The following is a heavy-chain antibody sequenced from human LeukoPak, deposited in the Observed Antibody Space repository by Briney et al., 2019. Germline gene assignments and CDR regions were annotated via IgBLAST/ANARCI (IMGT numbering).Heavy chain of an antibody. D-gene: IGHD4-17*01. V-gene: IGHV4-59*11. J-gene: IGHJ3*01. CDR2: ISYIGST. CDR1: GGSFSSHY. CDR3: ARDPTTVTKGLDL. Sequence: PSETLSLTCTVSGGSFSSHYWSWIRQPPGKGLEWIGYISYIGSTNYNPSLKSRVTISVDTSKNQFSLKLGSVTAADAAVHFCARDPTTVTKGLDLWGQGTMVTVSS.